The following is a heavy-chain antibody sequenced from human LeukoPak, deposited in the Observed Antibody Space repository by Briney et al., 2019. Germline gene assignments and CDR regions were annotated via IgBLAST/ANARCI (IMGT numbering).Heavy chain of an antibody. CDR2: ISYDASNK. J-gene: IGHJ4*02. CDR1: GFTFSNYA. D-gene: IGHD4-17*01. V-gene: IGHV3-30-3*01. CDR3: ARDDYGDYGLLDF. Sequence: PGGSLRLSCAASGFTFSNYAMHWVREAPGKGLEWVAVISYDASNKYYADSVKGRFTISRDNSKNTLYLQMNSLRSEDTAVYYCARDDYGDYGLLDFSGQGTLVTVSS.